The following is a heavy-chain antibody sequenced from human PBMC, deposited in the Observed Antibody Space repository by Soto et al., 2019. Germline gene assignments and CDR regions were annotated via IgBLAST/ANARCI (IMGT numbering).Heavy chain of an antibody. CDR1: GGTFSSYT. D-gene: IGHD4-17*01. V-gene: IGHV1-69*02. Sequence: QVQLVQSGAEVKKPGSSVKVSCKASGGTFSSYTISWVRQAPGQGLEWMGRIIPILGIANYAQKFQGRVTITADKATSTAYMELSSLRSEDTAVYYCARGRPTKDYGDYVGAFDYWGQGTLVTVSS. CDR2: IIPILGIA. CDR3: ARGRPTKDYGDYVGAFDY. J-gene: IGHJ4*02.